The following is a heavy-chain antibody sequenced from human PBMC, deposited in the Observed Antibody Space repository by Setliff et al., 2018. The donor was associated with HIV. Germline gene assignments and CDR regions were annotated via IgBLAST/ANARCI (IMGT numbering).Heavy chain of an antibody. D-gene: IGHD6-13*01. V-gene: IGHV4-4*01. Sequence: TLSLTCNVSYVSISYNIWWTWVRQAPGKGLEWIGEIYHSDFTNYSPSLKSRVTIAMDKSKNQVSLELRSVTAADTAVYFCATDGYRVPTGLNHWGQGALVTSPQ. CDR1: YVSISYNIW. J-gene: IGHJ1*01. CDR2: IYHSDFT. CDR3: ATDGYRVPTGLNH.